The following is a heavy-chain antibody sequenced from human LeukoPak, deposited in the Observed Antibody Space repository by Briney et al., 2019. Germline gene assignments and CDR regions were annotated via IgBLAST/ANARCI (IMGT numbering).Heavy chain of an antibody. D-gene: IGHD6-13*01. CDR3: AKATNTATGTPALAIDY. Sequence: PGGSLRLSCAVSGFTFSDHYMDWVRQAPGKGLEWVSYISSTSSYTAYADSVRGRFTISRDNAKNSLYLQMNSLRADDTAVYFCAKATNTATGTPALAIDYWGQGTLVTVSS. V-gene: IGHV3-11*05. CDR1: GFTFSDHY. CDR2: ISSTSSYT. J-gene: IGHJ4*02.